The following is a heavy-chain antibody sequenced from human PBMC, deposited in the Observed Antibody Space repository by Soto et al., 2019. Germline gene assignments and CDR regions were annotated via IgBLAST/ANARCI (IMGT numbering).Heavy chain of an antibody. J-gene: IGHJ6*03. CDR1: GYIFTSYG. V-gene: IGHV1-18*01. CDR2: ISVDSGNT. Sequence: QVQLVQSGAELKKPGASAKVSCKAYGYIFTSYGISWVRQAPGQGLEWMAWISVDSGNTNYAQNFQGRVTMTTDTSASTAHMELRSLRSDDTAVYYCARFNGSGTNYYMDVWGKGTTVIVSS. CDR3: ARFNGSGTNYYMDV. D-gene: IGHD3-10*01.